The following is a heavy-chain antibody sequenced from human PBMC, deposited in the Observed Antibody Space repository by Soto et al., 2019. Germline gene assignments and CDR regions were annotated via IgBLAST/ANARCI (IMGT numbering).Heavy chain of an antibody. CDR3: AKIGSFNSGRLTPPFDY. V-gene: IGHV3-23*01. CDR2: ISGSGGST. D-gene: IGHD6-19*01. Sequence: VQLLESGGGLVQPGGSLRLSCAASGFTFSSYAMSWVRQAPGKGLEWVSAISGSGGSTYYADSVKGRFTISRDNSKNTLYLQMNSLRAEDTAVYYCAKIGSFNSGRLTPPFDYWGQGTLVTVSS. CDR1: GFTFSSYA. J-gene: IGHJ4*02.